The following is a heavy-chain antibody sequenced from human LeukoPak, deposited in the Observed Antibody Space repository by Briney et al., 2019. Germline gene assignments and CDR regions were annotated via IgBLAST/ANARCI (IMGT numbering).Heavy chain of an antibody. Sequence: GGSLRLSCAASGFTFSSYWMSWVRQAPGKGLEWVASIKQDGSEKYYVDSVKGRFTISRDNAKNSLYLQMNSLRAEDTAVYYCARDIVVVPAANSLDAFDIWGQGTMVTVSS. CDR3: ARDIVVVPAANSLDAFDI. J-gene: IGHJ3*02. CDR1: GFTFSSYW. CDR2: IKQDGSEK. D-gene: IGHD2-2*01. V-gene: IGHV3-7*01.